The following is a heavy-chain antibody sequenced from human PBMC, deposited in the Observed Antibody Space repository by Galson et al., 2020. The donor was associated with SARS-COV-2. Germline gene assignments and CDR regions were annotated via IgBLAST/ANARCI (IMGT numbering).Heavy chain of an antibody. D-gene: IGHD3-22*01. CDR3: AGTYYYDSSGFKAPAFDI. Sequence: ASVQVSCKASGYTFTSYGISWVRQAPGQGLEWMGWISAYNGNTNYAQKLQGRVTMTTDTSTSTAYMELRSLRSDDTAVYYCAGTYYYDSSGFKAPAFDIWGQGTMVTVSS. J-gene: IGHJ3*02. CDR2: ISAYNGNT. CDR1: GYTFTSYG. V-gene: IGHV1-18*01.